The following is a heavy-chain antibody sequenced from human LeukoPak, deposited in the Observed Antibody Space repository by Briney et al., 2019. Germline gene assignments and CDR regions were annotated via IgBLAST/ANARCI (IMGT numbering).Heavy chain of an antibody. D-gene: IGHD1-1*01. V-gene: IGHV1-2*02. CDR1: GYTFTGYY. J-gene: IGHJ4*02. CDR2: INPNSGGT. CDR3: ARDSRRYNWNDEFDY. Sequence: ASVKVSCKASGYTFTGYYMHWVRQAPGQGLEWMGWINPNSGGTNYAQKFQGRVTMTRDTSISTAYMELSRLRSDDTAVYYCARDSRRYNWNDEFDYWGQGTLVTVSS.